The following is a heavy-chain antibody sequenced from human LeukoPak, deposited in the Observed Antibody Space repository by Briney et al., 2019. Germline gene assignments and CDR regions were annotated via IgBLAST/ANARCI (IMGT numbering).Heavy chain of an antibody. CDR1: GFTFSSYD. V-gene: IGHV3-30*19. J-gene: IGHJ4*02. Sequence: QPGGSLRLSCAASGFTFSSYDMHWVRQAPGKGLEWVALIQYDGSDKHYADSVRGRFSISRDNSKTLFLQIDSLRAEDTAVYYCARGDYGDFYWGQGTLVTVSS. D-gene: IGHD4-17*01. CDR2: IQYDGSDK. CDR3: ARGDYGDFY.